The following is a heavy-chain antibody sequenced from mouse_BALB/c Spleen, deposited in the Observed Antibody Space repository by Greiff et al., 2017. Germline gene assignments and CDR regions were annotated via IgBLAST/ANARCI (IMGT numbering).Heavy chain of an antibody. D-gene: IGHD3-3*01. CDR2: INPSTGYT. CDR1: GYTFTSYW. CDR3: AIRGYFDY. Sequence: VKLMESGAELAKPGASVKMSCKASGYTFTSYWMHWVKQRPGQGLEWIGYINPSTGYTEYNQKFKDKATLTADKSSSTAYMQLSSLTSEDSAVYYCAIRGYFDYWGQGTTLTVSS. J-gene: IGHJ2*01. V-gene: IGHV1-7*01.